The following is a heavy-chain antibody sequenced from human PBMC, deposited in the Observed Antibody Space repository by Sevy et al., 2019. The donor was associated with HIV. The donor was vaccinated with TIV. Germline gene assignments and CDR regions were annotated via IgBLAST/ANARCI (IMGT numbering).Heavy chain of an antibody. CDR1: GFTFSDSW. CDR3: ARDRAYSALDY. CDR2: INEDGSRL. D-gene: IGHD5-18*01. Sequence: GGSLRLSCVASGFTFSDSWMTWVRQAPGKGLERIAFINEDGSRLGYVDSVRGRFTISRENTNNSLYLQMNSLRAEDTAVYFCARDRAYSALDYWGQGTLVTASS. J-gene: IGHJ4*02. V-gene: IGHV3-7*01.